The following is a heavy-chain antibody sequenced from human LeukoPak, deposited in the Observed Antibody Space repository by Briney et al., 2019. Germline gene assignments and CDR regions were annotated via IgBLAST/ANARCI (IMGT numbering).Heavy chain of an antibody. J-gene: IGHJ4*02. CDR1: GVSITSFY. CDR3: ASTGYCIGGSCYSNYFDH. V-gene: IGHV4-59*08. D-gene: IGHD2-15*01. CDR2: IYFSGST. Sequence: PSETLTLTCTVSGVSITSFYWSWIRQPPGKGLEWIGYIYFSGSTNYNPSLKSRVTVSLDTTKNQVSLKLSSVSAADTAVYYCASTGYCIGGSCYSNYFDHWGQGTLVTVSS.